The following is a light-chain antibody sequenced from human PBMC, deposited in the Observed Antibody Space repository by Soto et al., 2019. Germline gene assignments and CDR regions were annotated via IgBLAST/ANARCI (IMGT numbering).Light chain of an antibody. V-gene: IGLV2-23*01. J-gene: IGLJ2*01. Sequence: QSVLTQPASVSGSPGQSITISCTGTSSDVGNYKLVSWYQQHPGKAPQLMIYDGSERPPGVSNRFSGSKSGNTASLTISGLQAEDEADYYCCSYAAGSTSVVFGGGTKLTVL. CDR2: DGS. CDR1: SSDVGNYKL. CDR3: CSYAAGSTSVV.